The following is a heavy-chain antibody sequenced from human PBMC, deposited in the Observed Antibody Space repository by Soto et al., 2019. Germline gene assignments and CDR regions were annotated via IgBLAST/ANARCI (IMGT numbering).Heavy chain of an antibody. Sequence: QVQLVQSGAEVKKPGASVKVSCKASGYTFTSYDINWVRQATGQGLEWMGWMNPNSGNAGYAQKFQGRVTMTRNTSISTAYMELSSLRSEDTAVYYCARVVCSCGSCYPLKNDYWGQGTLVTVSS. CDR3: ARVVCSCGSCYPLKNDY. CDR2: MNPNSGNA. J-gene: IGHJ4*02. D-gene: IGHD2-15*01. CDR1: GYTFTSYD. V-gene: IGHV1-8*01.